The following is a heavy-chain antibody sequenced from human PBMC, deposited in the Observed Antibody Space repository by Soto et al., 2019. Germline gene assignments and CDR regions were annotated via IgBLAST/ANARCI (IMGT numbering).Heavy chain of an antibody. CDR1: GFTFSSYS. V-gene: IGHV3-21*01. CDR3: ARDLWVPRIAAAGFDY. Sequence: PGGSLRLSCAASGFTFSSYSMNWVRQAPGKGLEWVSSISSSSSYIYYADSVKGRFTISRDNAKNSLYLQMNSLRAEDTAVYYCARDLWVPRIAAAGFDYWGQGTLVTVSS. J-gene: IGHJ4*02. D-gene: IGHD6-13*01. CDR2: ISSSSSYI.